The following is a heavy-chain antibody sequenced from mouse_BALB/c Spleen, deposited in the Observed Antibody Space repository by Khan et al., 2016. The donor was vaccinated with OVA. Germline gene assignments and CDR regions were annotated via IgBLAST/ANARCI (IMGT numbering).Heavy chain of an antibody. CDR2: IYPGNGDT. CDR1: GYSFTSYW. J-gene: IGHJ3*01. Sequence: EVQLQQSGTVLARPGASVKMSCKASGYSFTSYWMHWVKQRPGQGLEWIGTIYPGNGDTSYNQKFKGKAKLTAVTSASTTYMELSSLTNEDSAVYYYTRCGYDVRPWFAYWGQGTLVTVSA. D-gene: IGHD2-2*01. CDR3: TRCGYDVRPWFAY. V-gene: IGHV1-5*01.